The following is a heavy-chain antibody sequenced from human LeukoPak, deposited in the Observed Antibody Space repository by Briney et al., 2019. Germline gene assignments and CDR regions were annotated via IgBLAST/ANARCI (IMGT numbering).Heavy chain of an antibody. J-gene: IGHJ4*02. CDR2: ISYDGSNK. Sequence: GGSLRLSCAASEFTFSSYSMNWVRQAPGKGLEWVAVISYDGSNKYYADSVKGRFTISRDNSKNTLYLQMNSLRAEDTAVYYCARLRAYYFDYWGQGTLVTVSS. CDR1: EFTFSSYS. V-gene: IGHV3-30*03. CDR3: ARLRAYYFDY.